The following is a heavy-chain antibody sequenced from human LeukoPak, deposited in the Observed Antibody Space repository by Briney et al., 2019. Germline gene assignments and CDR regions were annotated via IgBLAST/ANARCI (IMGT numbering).Heavy chain of an antibody. CDR3: ARGRSGSYYGLDY. CDR1: GFTFSSYG. V-gene: IGHV3-30*02. J-gene: IGHJ4*02. CDR2: VRYDGSNK. Sequence: GGSLRLSCAASGFTFSSYGMHWVRQAPGKGLEWVAFVRYDGSNKYYADSVKGRFTISRDNAKNSLYPQMNSLRAEDTAVYYCARGRSGSYYGLDYWGQGTLVTVSS. D-gene: IGHD1-26*01.